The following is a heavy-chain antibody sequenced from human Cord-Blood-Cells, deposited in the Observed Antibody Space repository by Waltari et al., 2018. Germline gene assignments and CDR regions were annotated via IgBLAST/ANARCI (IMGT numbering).Heavy chain of an antibody. J-gene: IGHJ3*02. V-gene: IGHV1-2*04. CDR2: IKPNSGGT. D-gene: IGHD7-27*01. CDR3: ARASLTGDDAFDI. Sequence: QVQLVQSGAEVKKPGASVKVSCKASGYTFTGYYMHWVRPAPGQGLEWMGWIKPNSGGTNYAQKFQGWVTMTRDTSISTAYMELSRLRSDDTAVYYCARASLTGDDAFDIWGQGTMVTVSS. CDR1: GYTFTGYY.